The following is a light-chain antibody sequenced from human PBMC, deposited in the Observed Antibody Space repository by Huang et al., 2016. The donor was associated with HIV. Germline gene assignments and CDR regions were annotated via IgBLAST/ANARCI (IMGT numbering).Light chain of an antibody. V-gene: IGKV1-9*01. CDR2: DAS. CDR1: QGISNY. J-gene: IGKJ4*01. CDR3: QQFNSYPLT. Sequence: IRLTQSPSSLSASIGDRVTITCRASQGISNYLAWYQQEAGKAPKLLIDDASTLKSGVPPRFSGSGSGTDFTLTISSLQPEDFATYFCQQFNSYPLTFGGGTRVDIK.